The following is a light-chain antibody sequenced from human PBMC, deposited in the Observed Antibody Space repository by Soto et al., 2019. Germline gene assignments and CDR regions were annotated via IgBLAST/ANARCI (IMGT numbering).Light chain of an antibody. V-gene: IGKV3-20*01. Sequence: DIVLTQSPGTLSLSPGERATLSCRASQSVDSRYLAWYQQKPGQAPRLVIHAVSRRATGIPDRFSGSGSRTDFTLTISRLEPEDFAEYYCQQYGSSLRYSFGQGTKLEIK. CDR1: QSVDSRY. CDR3: QQYGSSLRYS. J-gene: IGKJ2*03. CDR2: AVS.